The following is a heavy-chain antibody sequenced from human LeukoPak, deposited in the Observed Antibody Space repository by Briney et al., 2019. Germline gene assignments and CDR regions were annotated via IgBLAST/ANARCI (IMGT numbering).Heavy chain of an antibody. D-gene: IGHD3-22*01. V-gene: IGHV4-39*07. J-gene: IGHJ4*02. CDR1: GGSISSSSYY. CDR2: IYYSGST. Sequence: SETLSLTCTVSGGSISSSSYYWGWIRQPPGKGLEWIGSIYYSGSTYYNPSLKSRVTISVDTSKNQFSLKLSSVTAADTAVYYCARVLYYYDSSGYYSNPFDYWGQGTLVTVSS. CDR3: ARVLYYYDSSGYYSNPFDY.